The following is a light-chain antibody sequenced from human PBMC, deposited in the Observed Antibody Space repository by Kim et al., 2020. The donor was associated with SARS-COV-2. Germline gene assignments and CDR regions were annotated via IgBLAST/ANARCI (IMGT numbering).Light chain of an antibody. J-gene: IGLJ3*02. Sequence: QSALTQPASVSGSPGQSITISCTGSSSDIDAYNYVSWYQQHPGKAPKLMIHNVTKRPSGVSDRFSGSKSGNTASLTISGLQAEDEANYYCYSYTTRVFGGGTKVTVL. V-gene: IGLV2-14*03. CDR3: YSYTTRV. CDR2: NVT. CDR1: SSDIDAYNY.